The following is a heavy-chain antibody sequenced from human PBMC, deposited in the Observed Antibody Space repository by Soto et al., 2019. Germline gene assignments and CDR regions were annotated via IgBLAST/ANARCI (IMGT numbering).Heavy chain of an antibody. V-gene: IGHV3-21*01. D-gene: IGHD2-8*01. CDR2: ISSSSSYI. CDR3: ARDLLAAIVLIGNWFDP. CDR1: GFTFSSYS. J-gene: IGHJ5*02. Sequence: GGSLRLSCAASGFTFSSYSMNWVRQAPGKGLEWVSSISSSSSYIYYADSVKGRFTISRDNAKNSLYLQMNSLRAEDTAVYYCARDLLAAIVLIGNWFDPWGQGTLVTVSS.